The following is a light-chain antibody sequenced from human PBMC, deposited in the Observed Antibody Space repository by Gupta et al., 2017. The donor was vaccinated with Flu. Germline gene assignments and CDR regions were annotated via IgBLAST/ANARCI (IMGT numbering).Light chain of an antibody. J-gene: IGLJ2*01. CDR1: TLPDQY. Sequence: PQASAPPGPAARTSFSGDTLPDQYSFWYQQKPGQAPVLVIYKDSERPSGIPERFSGSSSGTIVTLTISGVQAEDEADYYCQSADSSDTHVVFGGGTRLTVL. CDR2: KDS. CDR3: QSADSSDTHVV. V-gene: IGLV3-25*03.